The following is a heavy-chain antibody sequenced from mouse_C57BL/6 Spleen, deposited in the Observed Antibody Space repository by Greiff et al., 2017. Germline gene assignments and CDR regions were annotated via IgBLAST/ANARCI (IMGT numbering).Heavy chain of an antibody. Sequence: QVQLQQPGAELVKPGASVKLSCKASGYTFTSYWMHWVQQRPGRGLEWIGRLAPNSGGTKYNEKFKSKATLTVDKPSSTAYMQLSSLTSEDAAVYYCAADSSGYVNYAMDYWGQGTSVTVSS. CDR2: LAPNSGGT. V-gene: IGHV1-72*01. D-gene: IGHD3-2*02. CDR1: GYTFTSYW. CDR3: AADSSGYVNYAMDY. J-gene: IGHJ4*01.